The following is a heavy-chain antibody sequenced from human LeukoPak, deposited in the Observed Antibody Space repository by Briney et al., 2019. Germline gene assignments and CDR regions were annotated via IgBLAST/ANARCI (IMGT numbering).Heavy chain of an antibody. CDR2: IIPIFGTA. J-gene: IGHJ5*02. CDR1: GGTFSSYA. D-gene: IGHD4-17*01. CDR3: AGERGNDYGDYYRFDP. Sequence: SVKVSCKASGGTFSSYAISWVRQAPGQGLEWMGGIIPIFGTANYAQKFQGRVTITRDESTSTAYMELSSLRSEDTAVYYCAGERGNDYGDYYRFDPWGQGTLVTVSS. V-gene: IGHV1-69*05.